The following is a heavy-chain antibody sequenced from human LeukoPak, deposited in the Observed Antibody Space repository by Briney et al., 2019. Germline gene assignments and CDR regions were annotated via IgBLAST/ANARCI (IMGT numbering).Heavy chain of an antibody. CDR3: ARDAIDSSGFDFDY. D-gene: IGHD3-22*01. V-gene: IGHV3-11*01. Sequence: GESLRLSCAASGFTFSDYYMTWIRQAPGKGLEWISYVSTSAGTIYYADSVKGRFTISRDNAKNSLYLQMNSLRAEDTAVYYCARDAIDSSGFDFDYWGQGTLVTVSS. CDR2: VSTSAGTI. CDR1: GFTFSDYY. J-gene: IGHJ4*02.